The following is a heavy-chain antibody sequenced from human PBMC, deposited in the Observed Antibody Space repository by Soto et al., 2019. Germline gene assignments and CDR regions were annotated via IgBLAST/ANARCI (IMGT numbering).Heavy chain of an antibody. Sequence: PGESLKISCKGSGYSFTSYWISWVRQMPGKGLEWMGRIDPSDSYTNYSPSFQGHVTISADKSISTAYLQWSSLKASDTAMYYCARAYKLPDYYYYSGMPVWGQGTTVTVSX. CDR1: GYSFTSYW. CDR2: IDPSDSYT. V-gene: IGHV5-10-1*01. D-gene: IGHD2-2*01. J-gene: IGHJ6*02. CDR3: ARAYKLPDYYYYSGMPV.